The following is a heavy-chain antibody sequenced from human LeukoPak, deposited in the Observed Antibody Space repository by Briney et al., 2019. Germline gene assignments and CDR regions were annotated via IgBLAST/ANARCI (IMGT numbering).Heavy chain of an antibody. J-gene: IGHJ4*02. D-gene: IGHD6-19*01. CDR1: GFTFSTYG. CDR2: ISYDGRNI. Sequence: GGSLRLSCAASGFTFSTYGIHWVRQAPGKGLEWVAVISYDGRNIYYADSVKGRFTISRDNSRNTLYLQMNSLTVEDTAVYYCAKELAVAGSFDFWGQGTLVTVSS. CDR3: AKELAVAGSFDF. V-gene: IGHV3-30*18.